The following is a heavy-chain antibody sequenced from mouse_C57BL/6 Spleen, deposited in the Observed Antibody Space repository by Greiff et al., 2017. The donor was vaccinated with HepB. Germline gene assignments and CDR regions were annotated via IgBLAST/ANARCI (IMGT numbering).Heavy chain of an antibody. CDR3: ARDNSSGYPFDY. Sequence: EVQVVESGGGLVKPGGSLKLSCAASGFTFSSYAMSWVRQTPEKRLEWVATISDGGSYTYYPDNVKGRFTISRDNAKNNLYLQMSHLKSEDTAMYYCARDNSSGYPFDYWGQGTTLTVSS. CDR2: ISDGGSYT. V-gene: IGHV5-4*01. J-gene: IGHJ2*01. CDR1: GFTFSSYA. D-gene: IGHD3-2*02.